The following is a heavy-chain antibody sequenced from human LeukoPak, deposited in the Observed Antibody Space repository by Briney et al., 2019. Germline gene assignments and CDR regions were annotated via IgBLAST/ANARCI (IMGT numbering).Heavy chain of an antibody. D-gene: IGHD3-9*01. CDR3: ARDPGGLRYLGGGAEDY. V-gene: IGHV3-23*01. CDR1: GFTFNSYA. CDR2: ISGSGGGT. Sequence: PGGSLRLSCAASGFTFNSYAMSWVRQAPEKGPEWVSTISGSGGGTYYADSVKGRFTISRDDSKNTLYLQMNSLRDEDTAVYYCARDPGGLRYLGGGAEDYWGQGTLVTVSS. J-gene: IGHJ4*02.